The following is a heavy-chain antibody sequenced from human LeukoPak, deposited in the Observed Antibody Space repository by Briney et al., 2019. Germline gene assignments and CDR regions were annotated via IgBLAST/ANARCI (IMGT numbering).Heavy chain of an antibody. CDR2: ISVSGGNT. V-gene: IGHV3-23*01. CDR1: GFTFSSYA. J-gene: IGHJ4*02. Sequence: GGSLRLSCAASGFTFSSYAMTWVRQAPGKGLEWVSDISVSGGNTYYADSVQGRFIISRDNSKNTLNLQMNSLRVEDTVVYYCAKGASGSYHTPYDYWGQGSLVTVSS. CDR3: AKGASGSYHTPYDY. D-gene: IGHD1-26*01.